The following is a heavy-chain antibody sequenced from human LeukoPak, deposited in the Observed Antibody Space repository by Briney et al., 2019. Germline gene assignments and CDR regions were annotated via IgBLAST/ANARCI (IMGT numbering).Heavy chain of an antibody. D-gene: IGHD4-11*01. CDR1: GFTFSSYS. V-gene: IGHV3-48*01. Sequence: PGGSLRLSCAASGFTFSSYSMNWVRQAPGKGLEWVSYISRSSGTIYYADSVKGRFTISRDNGKNLLYLQMNSLRAEDTAVYYCAREAPITYSNYDYWGQGTLVTVSS. CDR2: ISRSSGTI. CDR3: AREAPITYSNYDY. J-gene: IGHJ4*02.